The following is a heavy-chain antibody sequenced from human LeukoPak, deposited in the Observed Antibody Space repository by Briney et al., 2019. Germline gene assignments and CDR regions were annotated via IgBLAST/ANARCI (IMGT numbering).Heavy chain of an antibody. CDR1: GYSISSGYY. CDR3: ARMDIRVGAAFDY. Sequence: SETLSLTCTVSGYSISSGYYWGWIRQPPGKGLEWIGSIYHSGSTYYNPSLKSRVTISVDTSKNQFSLKLSSVTAADTAVYYCARMDIRVGAAFDYWGQGTLVTVSS. CDR2: IYHSGST. D-gene: IGHD2-15*01. J-gene: IGHJ4*02. V-gene: IGHV4-38-2*02.